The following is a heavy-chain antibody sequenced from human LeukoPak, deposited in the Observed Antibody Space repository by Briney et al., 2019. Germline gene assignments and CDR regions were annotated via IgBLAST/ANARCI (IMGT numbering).Heavy chain of an antibody. J-gene: IGHJ4*02. V-gene: IGHV3-23*01. CDR3: ARLMESSLASPFDY. CDR1: GFTFSDYA. CDR2: ISGSGGST. Sequence: QPGGSLRLSCAASGFTFSDYAMTWVRQPPGKGLEGVSAISGSGGSTYYADSVKGRFTISRDNSKNTLYLQMNSQRAEDTAVYYCARLMESSLASPFDYWGQGTLVTVSS. D-gene: IGHD2-8*01.